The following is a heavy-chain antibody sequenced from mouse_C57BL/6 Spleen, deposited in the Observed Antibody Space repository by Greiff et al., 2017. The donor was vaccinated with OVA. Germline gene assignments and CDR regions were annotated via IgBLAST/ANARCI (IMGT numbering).Heavy chain of an antibody. CDR1: GFTFSSYA. V-gene: IGHV5-9-1*02. CDR3: TREDYGLAY. J-gene: IGHJ3*01. CDR2: ISSGGDYI. D-gene: IGHD1-1*01. Sequence: EVKLVESGEGLVKPGGSLKLSCAASGFTFSSYAMSWVRQTPEKRLEWVAYISSGGDYIYYADTVKGRFTISRDNVRNTLYLQMSSLKSEDTAMYYCTREDYGLAYWGQGTLVTVSA.